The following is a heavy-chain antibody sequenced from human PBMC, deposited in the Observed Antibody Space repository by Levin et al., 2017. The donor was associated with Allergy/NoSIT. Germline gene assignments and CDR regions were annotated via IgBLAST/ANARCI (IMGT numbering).Heavy chain of an antibody. V-gene: IGHV3-74*03. CDR2: IKGDGSTT. J-gene: IGHJ5*02. CDR3: VRDLYGRDDH. CDR1: GFTFSSFW. D-gene: IGHD1-14*01. Sequence: GGSLRLSCVASGFTFSSFWMHWVRQAPGKGLVWLSHIKGDGSTTTYADSVKGRFTISRDNAKNTLYLQMNSLSAEDTAVYYCVRDLYGRDDHWCQGTRVTVSS.